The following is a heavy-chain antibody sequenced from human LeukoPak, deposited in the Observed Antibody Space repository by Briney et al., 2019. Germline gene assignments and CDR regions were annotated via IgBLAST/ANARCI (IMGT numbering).Heavy chain of an antibody. CDR1: GGSISSSSYY. CDR2: IYYSGST. V-gene: IGHV4-61*01. D-gene: IGHD3-10*01. CDR3: AKLGDGSGIHMDV. J-gene: IGHJ6*03. Sequence: SETLSLTCTVSGGSISSSSYYWSWIRQPPGKGLEWIGYIYYSGSTNYNPSLKSRVTISVDTSKHQFSLKLSSVTAADTAVYYCAKLGDGSGIHMDVWGKGTTVTISS.